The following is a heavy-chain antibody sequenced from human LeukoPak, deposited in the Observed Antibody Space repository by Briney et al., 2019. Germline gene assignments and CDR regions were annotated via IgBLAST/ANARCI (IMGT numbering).Heavy chain of an antibody. Sequence: SSETLSLTCTVSGGSISSSSYYWGWIRQPPGKGLEWIGSIYYSGSTYYNPSLKSRVTISVDTSKNQFSLKLSSVTAADTAVYYCARGRDGQRWLQFDYWGQGTLVTVSS. V-gene: IGHV4-39*07. CDR3: ARGRDGQRWLQFDY. J-gene: IGHJ4*02. CDR1: GGSISSSSYY. CDR2: IYYSGST. D-gene: IGHD5-24*01.